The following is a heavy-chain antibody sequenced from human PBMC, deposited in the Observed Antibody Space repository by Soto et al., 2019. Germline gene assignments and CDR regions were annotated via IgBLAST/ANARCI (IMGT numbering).Heavy chain of an antibody. CDR1: GGSIISYY. CDR2: VYYTGST. Sequence: QVQLQESGPGLVKPSESLSLSCSVSGGSIISYYWTWIRQPPGKGLEWIGYVYYTGSTRSNPSLESRVTVSLDTSRKQFSLKRSSVTAADTAVYYCARGSQSGSSDGGGFDPWGQGILVTVSS. CDR3: ARGSQSGSSDGGGFDP. J-gene: IGHJ5*02. V-gene: IGHV4-59*01. D-gene: IGHD6-13*01.